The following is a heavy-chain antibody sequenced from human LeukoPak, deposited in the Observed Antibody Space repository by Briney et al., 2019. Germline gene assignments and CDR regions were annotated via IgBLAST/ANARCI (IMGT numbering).Heavy chain of an antibody. CDR2: IYYSGST. V-gene: IGHV4-30-4*01. CDR1: GGSISSGDYY. J-gene: IGHJ5*02. CDR3: ARDRIVGATPNWFDP. D-gene: IGHD1-26*01. Sequence: SETLSLTCTVSGGSISSGDYYWSWIRQPPGKGLEWIGYIYYSGSTYYNPSLKSRVTISVDTSKNQFSLKLSSVTAADTAVYYCARDRIVGATPNWFDPWGQGTLVTVSS.